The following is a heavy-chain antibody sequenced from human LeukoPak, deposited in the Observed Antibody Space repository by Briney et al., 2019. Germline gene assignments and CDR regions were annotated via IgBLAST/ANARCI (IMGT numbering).Heavy chain of an antibody. CDR2: INPNSGGT. J-gene: IGHJ4*02. CDR1: GYTFTGYY. Sequence: ASVKVSCKASGYTFTGYYMHWVRQAPGQGLEWMGWINPNSGGTNYAQRFQGRVTLTRDTSISTAYMELSRLRSDDTAVYYCARVRSSSWYCRSPRGFDYWGQGTLVTVSS. V-gene: IGHV1-2*02. D-gene: IGHD6-13*01. CDR3: ARVRSSSWYCRSPRGFDY.